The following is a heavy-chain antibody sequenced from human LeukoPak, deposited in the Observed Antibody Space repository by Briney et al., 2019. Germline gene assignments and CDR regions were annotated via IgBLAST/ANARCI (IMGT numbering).Heavy chain of an antibody. J-gene: IGHJ5*01. CDR3: ARVGGSAYPSTGFDF. Sequence: PSETLSLTCTVSGYSISSGYYWGWIRQPPGKGLEWIGSIYHSGVTDYNPSLKSRVTISVDTSKNQFSLKLSSVTVADTAVYNCARVGGSAYPSTGFDFWGQGTLVTVSS. D-gene: IGHD3-16*01. V-gene: IGHV4-38-2*02. CDR2: IYHSGVT. CDR1: GYSISSGYY.